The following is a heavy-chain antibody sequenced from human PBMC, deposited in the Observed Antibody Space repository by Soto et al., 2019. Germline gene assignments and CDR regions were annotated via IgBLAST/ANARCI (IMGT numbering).Heavy chain of an antibody. CDR3: ARDSVTRVSSDIPGMDV. J-gene: IGHJ6*02. Sequence: EVRLLESGGGLVQPGGSLRLSCVASGFDFSTYAMSWVRQAPGKGLEWVSVIGEGGVSRVYADAVKGRFTISRDNSNNTLYLQMTSLRVDDTAMYYCARDSVTRVSSDIPGMDVWGQGTTVSVSS. D-gene: IGHD3-10*01. V-gene: IGHV3-23*01. CDR1: GFDFSTYA. CDR2: IGEGGVSR.